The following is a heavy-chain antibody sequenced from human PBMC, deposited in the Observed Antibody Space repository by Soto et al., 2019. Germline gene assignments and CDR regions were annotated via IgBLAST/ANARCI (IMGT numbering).Heavy chain of an antibody. CDR2: INHSGST. Sequence: SETLSLTCAVYGGSFSGYYWSWIRQPPGKGLEWIGEINHSGSTNYNPSLKSRVTISVDTSKNQFSLKLSSVAAADTAVYYCARGHYNGYFHYCGQGTLVTVSS. CDR3: ARGHYNGYFHY. CDR1: GGSFSGYY. D-gene: IGHD1-20*01. J-gene: IGHJ4*02. V-gene: IGHV4-34*01.